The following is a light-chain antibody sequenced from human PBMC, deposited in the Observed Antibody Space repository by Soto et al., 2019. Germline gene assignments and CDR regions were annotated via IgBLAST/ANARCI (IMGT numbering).Light chain of an antibody. Sequence: EIVLSQTPGTLSLSPGERATLSCRTSQSVNNNYLAWYQQKPGQAPRLLIYGASSRATGIPDRFSGSGSGTDFTLSISRLEPEDFAVYYCQQYSSLWTFGQGTNVEIK. J-gene: IGKJ1*01. CDR3: QQYSSLWT. CDR1: QSVNNNY. CDR2: GAS. V-gene: IGKV3-20*01.